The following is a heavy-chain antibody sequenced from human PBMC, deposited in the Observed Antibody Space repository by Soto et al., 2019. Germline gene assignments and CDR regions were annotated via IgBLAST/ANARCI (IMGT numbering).Heavy chain of an antibody. CDR1: GVSISSYV. J-gene: IGHJ4*02. Sequence: KASETLSLTCAVSGVSISSYVCSWIWQPPGKGLEWIGYTYHRGSTNYSPSLKSRVAISLDTSENQFSLKVSSVTAADTAVYYCARIGSYHGPLDYWGQGTPVTVSS. V-gene: IGHV4-59*01. CDR3: ARIGSYHGPLDY. CDR2: TYHRGST. D-gene: IGHD5-18*01.